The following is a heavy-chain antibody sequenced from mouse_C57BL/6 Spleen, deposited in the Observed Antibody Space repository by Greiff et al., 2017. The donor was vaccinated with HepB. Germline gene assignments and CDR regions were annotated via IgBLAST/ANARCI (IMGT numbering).Heavy chain of an antibody. Sequence: QVQLKESGAELARPGASVKLSCKASGYTFTSYGISWVKQRTGQGLEWIGEIYPRSGNTYYNEKFKGKATLTADKSSSTAYMELRSLTSEDSAVYFCAIYYGSSDWYFDVWGTGTTVTVSS. CDR2: IYPRSGNT. V-gene: IGHV1-81*01. J-gene: IGHJ1*03. D-gene: IGHD1-1*01. CDR1: GYTFTSYG. CDR3: AIYYGSSDWYFDV.